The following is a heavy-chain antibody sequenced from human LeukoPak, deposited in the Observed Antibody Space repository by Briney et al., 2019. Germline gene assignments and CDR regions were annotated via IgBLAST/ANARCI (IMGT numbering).Heavy chain of an antibody. J-gene: IGHJ4*02. CDR1: GYTFTGYY. D-gene: IGHD2-21*02. CDR3: ARTYCGGDCYSHFDY. Sequence: ASVKVSCKASGYTFTGYYMHWVRQAPGQGLEWMGWINPNSGGTNYAQKFQGRVTMTRDTSISTAYMELSRLRSDDTAVYYCARTYCGGDCYSHFDYWGQGTLVTVSS. CDR2: INPNSGGT. V-gene: IGHV1-2*02.